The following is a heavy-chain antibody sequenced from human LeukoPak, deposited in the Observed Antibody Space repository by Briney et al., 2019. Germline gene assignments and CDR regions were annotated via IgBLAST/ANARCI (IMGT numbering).Heavy chain of an antibody. CDR1: GGSIRSGDYY. V-gene: IGHV4-30-4*01. J-gene: IGHJ4*02. CDR2: IYYTGIT. CDR3: ARYSRIMDY. Sequence: SEALSLTCTVSGGSIRSGDYYWSWIRQPPGKGLEWIGYIYYTGITYYNSSLKSRVTISVDTSKNQFSLELSSVTAADTAVYYCARYSRIMDYWGQGILVTVSS. D-gene: IGHD2-21*01.